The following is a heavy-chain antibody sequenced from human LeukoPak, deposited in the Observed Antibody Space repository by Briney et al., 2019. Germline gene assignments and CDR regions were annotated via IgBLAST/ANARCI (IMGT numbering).Heavy chain of an antibody. CDR2: MYTTGST. Sequence: SQTLSLTCTVSGGSFNSGSYYWPWIRQPAGKGLEWIGRMYTTGSTNYNPSLKSRVTISSDAAENQFSLKLASVTAADTAVYYCARGSSGWSPYDYWGQGTLVTVSS. D-gene: IGHD6-19*01. V-gene: IGHV4-61*02. J-gene: IGHJ4*02. CDR3: ARGSSGWSPYDY. CDR1: GGSFNSGSYY.